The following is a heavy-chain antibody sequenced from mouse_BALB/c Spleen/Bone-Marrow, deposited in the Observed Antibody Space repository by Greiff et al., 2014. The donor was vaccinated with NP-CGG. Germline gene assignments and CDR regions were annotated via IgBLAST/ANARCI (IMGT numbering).Heavy chain of an antibody. D-gene: IGHD2-10*01. V-gene: IGHV14-3*02. CDR1: GFNIKDTY. CDR3: ARAYYGNYPYAMDY. Sequence: EVKLMASGAELVKPGASVKLSCTASGFNIKDTYMHWVKQRPEQGLEWIGRIDPANGNTKYDPKFQGKATITADTSSNTAYLQLSSLTSEDTAVYFCARAYYGNYPYAMDYWGQGTSVTVSS. J-gene: IGHJ4*01. CDR2: IDPANGNT.